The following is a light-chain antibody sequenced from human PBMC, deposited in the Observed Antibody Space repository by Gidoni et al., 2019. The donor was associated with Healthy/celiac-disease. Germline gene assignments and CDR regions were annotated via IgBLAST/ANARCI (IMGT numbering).Light chain of an antibody. Sequence: IQMTQSPPTLSASVGDRVTITCRASQSISSWLAWYQQKPGKAPKLVIYKASSLESGVPSRFSGSGSGTEFTLTISRLQPDDFATYCCQHYRTFGQGTKVEIK. CDR1: QSISSW. J-gene: IGKJ1*01. CDR3: QHYRT. V-gene: IGKV1-5*03. CDR2: KAS.